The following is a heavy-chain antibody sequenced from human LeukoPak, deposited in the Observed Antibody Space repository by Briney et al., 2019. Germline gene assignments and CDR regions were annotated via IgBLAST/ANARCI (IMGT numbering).Heavy chain of an antibody. V-gene: IGHV3-21*01. D-gene: IGHD3-3*01. CDR3: ARKGPYYDFWSGYYTDY. CDR2: ISSSSSYI. CDR1: GFTFSSYS. Sequence: GGSLRLSCAASGFTFSSYSMNWVRQAPGKGLEWVSSISSSSSYIYYADSVKGRFTISRDNAKNSLYLQMNSLRAEDTAVYYCARKGPYYDFWSGYYTDYWGQGTLVTVSS. J-gene: IGHJ4*02.